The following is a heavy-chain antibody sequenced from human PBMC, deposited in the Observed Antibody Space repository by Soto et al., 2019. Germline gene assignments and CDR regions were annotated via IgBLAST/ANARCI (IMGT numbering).Heavy chain of an antibody. V-gene: IGHV4-39*01. CDR3: ASVYCTGGSAYRSYYYYGMDV. CDR1: GGAISSSSYY. J-gene: IGHJ6*02. CDR2: IDYSWST. D-gene: IGHD2-8*02. Sequence: PSETLSLTCTVSGGAISSSSYYWGWIRQPPGKGLEWIGSIDYSWSTYYNPSLKSRVTISVDTSKNQFSLKLSSVTAADTAVYYRASVYCTGGSAYRSYYYYGMDVWGQGNTVTVSS.